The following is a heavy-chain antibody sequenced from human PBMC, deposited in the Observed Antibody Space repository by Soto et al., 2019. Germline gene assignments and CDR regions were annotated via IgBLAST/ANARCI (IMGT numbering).Heavy chain of an antibody. D-gene: IGHD5-12*01. V-gene: IGHV3-23*01. CDR1: GFTFSSYA. J-gene: IGHJ4*02. CDR2: ISGGGGST. Sequence: GGSLRLSCAASGFTFSSYAMTWVRQAPGKGLEWVSTISGGGGSTDSADSVKGRFTISRDNSENTLYLQMNTLRAEDTAVYYCARPPPGFSGYDRRFYFDSWGQGTLVTVSS. CDR3: ARPPPGFSGYDRRFYFDS.